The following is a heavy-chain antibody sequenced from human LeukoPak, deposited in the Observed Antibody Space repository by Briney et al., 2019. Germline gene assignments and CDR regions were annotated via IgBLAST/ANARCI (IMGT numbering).Heavy chain of an antibody. CDR2: ISGSGGST. Sequence: QPGGSLRLSCAASGFTFSSYAMGWVRQAPGKGLEWVSAISGSGGSTYYADSVKGRFTISRDNSKNTLYLQMNSLRAEDTAVYYCAKDPSRFTMMTYDAFDIWGQGTMVTVSS. CDR1: GFTFSSYA. J-gene: IGHJ3*02. V-gene: IGHV3-23*01. CDR3: AKDPSRFTMMTYDAFDI. D-gene: IGHD3-22*01.